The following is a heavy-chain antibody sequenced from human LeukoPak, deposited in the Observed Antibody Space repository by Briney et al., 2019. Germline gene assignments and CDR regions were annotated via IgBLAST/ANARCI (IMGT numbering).Heavy chain of an antibody. CDR2: INSDGSST. J-gene: IGHJ3*02. CDR1: GFTFSSYW. D-gene: IGHD3-3*01. CDR3: ARVYYDFWSGYYTGAFDI. V-gene: IGHV3-74*01. Sequence: GGSLRLSCAASGFTFSSYWMHWVRQAPGKGLVWVSRINSDGSSTSYADSVEGRFTISRDNAKNTLYLQMNSLRAKDTAVYYCARVYYDFWSGYYTGAFDIWGQGTMVTVSS.